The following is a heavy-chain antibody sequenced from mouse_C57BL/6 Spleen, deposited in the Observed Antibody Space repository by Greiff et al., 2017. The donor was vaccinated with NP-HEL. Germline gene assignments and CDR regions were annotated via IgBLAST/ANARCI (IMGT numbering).Heavy chain of an antibody. V-gene: IGHV14-1*01. D-gene: IGHD3-1*01. CDR1: GYTFTSYW. CDR2: IDPEDGDT. J-gene: IGHJ2*01. Sequence: VQLQQPGAELVRPGSSVKLSCKASGYTFTSYWMHWVKQRPEQGLEWIGRIDPEDGDTEYAPKFQGKATMTADTSSNTAYLQLSSLTSEDTAVYYCTTSGLQGDYWGQGTTLTVSS. CDR3: TTSGLQGDY.